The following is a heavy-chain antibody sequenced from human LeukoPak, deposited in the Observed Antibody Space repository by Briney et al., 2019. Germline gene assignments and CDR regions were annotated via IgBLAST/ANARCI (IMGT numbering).Heavy chain of an antibody. V-gene: IGHV3-48*01. Sequence: PGGSLRLSCAASGFTFSTYNMNWVRQAPGKGLEWLSFITDTGGVQYADSVKGRFTISRDNAKKSLYLQVNSLRAEDTAVYYCARDPDFWSGYYKVAWFDPWGQGTPVTVSS. CDR2: ITDTGGV. D-gene: IGHD3-3*01. CDR1: GFTFSTYN. CDR3: ARDPDFWSGYYKVAWFDP. J-gene: IGHJ5*02.